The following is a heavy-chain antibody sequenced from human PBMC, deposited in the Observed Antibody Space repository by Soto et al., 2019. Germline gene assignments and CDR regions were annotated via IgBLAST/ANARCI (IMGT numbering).Heavy chain of an antibody. CDR3: ARDPNWRYALTLFDY. CDR2: ISSSSSYI. D-gene: IGHD1-1*01. V-gene: IGHV3-21*01. Sequence: GGSLRLSCAASGLTFSSYSMNWVRQAPGKGLEWVSSISSSSSYIYYADSVKGRFTISRNNAKNSLFLQMNSLRAEDTAVYYCARDPNWRYALTLFDYWGQGTLVTVSS. J-gene: IGHJ4*02. CDR1: GLTFSSYS.